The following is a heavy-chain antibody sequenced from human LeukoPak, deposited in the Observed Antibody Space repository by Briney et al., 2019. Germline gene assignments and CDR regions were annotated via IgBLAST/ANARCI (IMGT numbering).Heavy chain of an antibody. D-gene: IGHD3-10*01. V-gene: IGHV4-59*01. J-gene: IGHJ4*02. CDR3: ARLYGSGSYYIDY. CDR2: IYYSGST. CDR1: GGSISSYY. Sequence: SETLSLTCTVSGGSISSYYWSWIRQPPGKGLEWIGYIYYSGSTNYNPSLKSRVTISVDTSKNQFSLKLSSVTAADTAVYYCARLYGSGSYYIDYWGQGTLVIVSS.